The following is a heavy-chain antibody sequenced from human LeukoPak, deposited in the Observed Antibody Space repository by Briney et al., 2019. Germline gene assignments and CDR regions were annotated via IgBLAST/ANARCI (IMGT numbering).Heavy chain of an antibody. CDR3: TGGVSYDAFDI. D-gene: IGHD5/OR15-5a*01. V-gene: IGHV3-15*01. J-gene: IGHJ3*02. Sequence: GGSLRLSCAASGFTFSNAWMSWVRQAPGKGLEWVGRIKSKTDGGTTDYAAPVKGRFTISRDDSKNTLYLQMNSLKNEDTAVYYCTGGVSYDAFDIWGQGTMVTVSS. CDR1: GFTFSNAW. CDR2: IKSKTDGGTT.